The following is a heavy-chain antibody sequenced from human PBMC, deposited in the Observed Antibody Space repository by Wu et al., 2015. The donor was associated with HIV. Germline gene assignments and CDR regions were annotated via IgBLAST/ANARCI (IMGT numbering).Heavy chain of an antibody. V-gene: IGHV1-2*02. Sequence: QVQLVQSGAEVKKPGASVKVSCKASGYTFTGYYIHWVRQAPGQGLEWMGWIVPNSGGTNYAQKFQGRVTMTRDTSISTAYMELSRLRSDDTAVYYCARDGWYVGAAAGNAFDIWGQGTMVTVSS. CDR1: GYTFTGYY. CDR3: ARDGWYVGAAAGNAFDI. J-gene: IGHJ3*02. D-gene: IGHD6-13*01. CDR2: IVPNSGGT.